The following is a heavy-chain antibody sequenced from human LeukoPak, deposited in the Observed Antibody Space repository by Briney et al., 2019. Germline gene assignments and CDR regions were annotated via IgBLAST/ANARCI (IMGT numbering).Heavy chain of an antibody. CDR1: GFTFSDYY. CDR2: ISSSGSTI. D-gene: IGHD2-21*02. V-gene: IGHV3-11*04. J-gene: IGHJ6*03. CDR3: AKDRGDHTYYYYFYMDV. Sequence: PGGSLRLSCAASGFTFSDYYMSWIRQAPGKGLEWVSYISSSGSTIYYADSVKGRFTISRDNAKNSLYLQMNSLRPEDTAVYYCAKDRGDHTYYYYFYMDVWGKGTTVTISS.